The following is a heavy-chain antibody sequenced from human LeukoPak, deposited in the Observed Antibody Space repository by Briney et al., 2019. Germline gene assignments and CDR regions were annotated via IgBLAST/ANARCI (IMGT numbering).Heavy chain of an antibody. CDR1: GFTYSDYS. V-gene: IGHV3-11*01. D-gene: IGHD3-10*01. J-gene: IGHJ4*02. CDR3: ARDLVRHYYGPGSYDY. Sequence: PGGSLRLSCAASGFTYSDYSLSWIRQAPGKGLEWLSYISGSGYTIYYAESVRGRFTISRDNAKNSLYLQMNSLRAEDTAVYYCARDLVRHYYGPGSYDYWGQGTLVTVSS. CDR2: ISGSGYTI.